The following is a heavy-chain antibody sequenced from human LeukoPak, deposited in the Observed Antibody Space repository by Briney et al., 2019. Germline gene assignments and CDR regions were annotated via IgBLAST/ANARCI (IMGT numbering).Heavy chain of an antibody. CDR2: ISSSSYI. D-gene: IGHD3-9*01. CDR3: AREGALVIIRRAFDI. CDR1: GFTFSSYS. Sequence: GGSLRLSCAASGFTFSSYSMNWVRQAPGKGLEWVSSISSSSYIHYADSVKGRFTISRDNAKNSLYLQMNSLRAEDTAVYYCAREGALVIIRRAFDIWGQGTMVTVSS. J-gene: IGHJ3*02. V-gene: IGHV3-21*01.